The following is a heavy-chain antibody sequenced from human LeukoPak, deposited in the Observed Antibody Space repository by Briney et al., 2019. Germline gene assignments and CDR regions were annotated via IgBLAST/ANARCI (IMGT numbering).Heavy chain of an antibody. J-gene: IGHJ4*02. CDR1: GLIFSKYW. D-gene: IGHD6-19*01. CDR2: IKPDGSEK. V-gene: IGHV3-7*01. Sequence: PGGSLRLSCAASGLIFSKYWMTWVRQAPGKGLEWVASIKPDGSEKYYLDSVKGRFTISRDNARDSLYLQMNSLRDDDMSVYFCARDASALYWGRGTLVTVSS. CDR3: ARDASALY.